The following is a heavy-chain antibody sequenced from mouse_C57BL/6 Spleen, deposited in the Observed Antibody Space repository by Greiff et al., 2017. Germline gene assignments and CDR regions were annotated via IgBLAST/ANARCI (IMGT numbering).Heavy chain of an antibody. J-gene: IGHJ2*01. CDR1: GYTFTSHW. CDR3: ARRVNSFDY. D-gene: IGHD2-12*01. CDR2: IYPSDSET. V-gene: IGHV1-61*01. Sequence: VQLQQPGAELVRPGSSVKLSCKASGYTFTSHWMDWVKQRPGQGLEWIGNIYPSDSETHYNQKFKDKATLTVDKSSSTAYMQLSSLTSEDSAVYYCARRVNSFDYWGQGTTLTVSS.